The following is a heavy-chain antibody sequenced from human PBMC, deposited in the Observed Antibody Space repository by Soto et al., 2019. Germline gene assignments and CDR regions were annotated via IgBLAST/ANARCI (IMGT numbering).Heavy chain of an antibody. D-gene: IGHD3-10*01. CDR1: GFTFSSYA. Sequence: PGGSLRLSCAASGFTFSSYAMSWVRQAPGKGLEWVSGISDSGGSTYYADSVKGRFTISRDNSKNTLYPQMNSLRAEDTAVYYCASTVRGVFYFDYWGQGTLVTVSS. J-gene: IGHJ4*02. CDR2: ISDSGGST. V-gene: IGHV3-23*01. CDR3: ASTVRGVFYFDY.